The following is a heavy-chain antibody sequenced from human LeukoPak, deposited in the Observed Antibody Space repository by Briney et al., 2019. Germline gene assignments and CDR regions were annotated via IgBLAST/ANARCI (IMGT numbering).Heavy chain of an antibody. CDR2: ISSSGSTI. Sequence: GGSLRLSCAASGFTFSIYEMNWVRQAPGKGLEWVSYISSSGSTIFYADSMKGRFTISRDNAKNSLHLQMNSLRAEDTAIYYCARETDSTLFGYWGQGTLVTVSS. CDR3: ARETDSTLFGY. V-gene: IGHV3-48*03. CDR1: GFTFSIYE. D-gene: IGHD2/OR15-2a*01. J-gene: IGHJ4*02.